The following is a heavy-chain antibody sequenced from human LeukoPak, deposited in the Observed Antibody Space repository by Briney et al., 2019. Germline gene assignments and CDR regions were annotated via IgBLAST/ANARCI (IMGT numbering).Heavy chain of an antibody. J-gene: IGHJ3*02. CDR2: IYYSGST. CDR3: ARAWGDSSSWYAEPNAFDI. V-gene: IGHV4-59*01. D-gene: IGHD6-13*01. CDR1: GGSIRGYY. Sequence: SETLSLTCTVSGGSIRGYYWSWIRQPPGKGLEWIGYIYYSGSTNYNPSLKSRVTISVDMSKNQFSLKLSSVTAADTAVYYCARAWGDSSSWYAEPNAFDIWGQGTMVTVSS.